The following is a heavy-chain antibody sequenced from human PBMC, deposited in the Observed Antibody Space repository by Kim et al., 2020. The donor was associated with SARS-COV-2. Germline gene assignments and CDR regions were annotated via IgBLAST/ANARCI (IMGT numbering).Heavy chain of an antibody. CDR3: ARGVVPGASNYYAYRDV. Sequence: SVKVSCKASGGTFSNYVIDWVRQAPGQGLEWMGRIIPVLGMANYAQKFQGRLTITADKSTNTASMDLSSLRSDDTAVYFCARGVVPGASNYYAYRDVWGKGTKVTVS. D-gene: IGHD2-2*01. V-gene: IGHV1-69*04. CDR2: IIPVLGMA. J-gene: IGHJ6*03. CDR1: GGTFSNYV.